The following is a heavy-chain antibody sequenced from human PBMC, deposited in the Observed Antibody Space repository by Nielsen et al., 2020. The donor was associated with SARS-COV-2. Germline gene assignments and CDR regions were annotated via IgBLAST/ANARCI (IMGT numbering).Heavy chain of an antibody. J-gene: IGHJ4*02. CDR3: ATGLGSGYYNY. V-gene: IGHV1-18*04. CDR2: VSAYNGNT. CDR1: GFTFRRHV. Sequence: ASVPVSCKGSGFTFRRHVHGIPCVRPPPAHLLEYIWWVSAYNGNTNNPQKFQGRVTMTIDTSTSTAYVELRSLRSDDSAVYYCATGLGSGYYNYWGQGSLVTVSS. D-gene: IGHD6-25*01.